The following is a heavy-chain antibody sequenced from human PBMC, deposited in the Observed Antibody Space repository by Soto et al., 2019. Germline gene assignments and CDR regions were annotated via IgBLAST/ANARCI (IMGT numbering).Heavy chain of an antibody. V-gene: IGHV3-11*06. CDR2: ISPGSRYP. CDR1: GFTFGDSY. D-gene: IGHD2-15*01. Sequence: GGSMRLDCAGSGFTFGDSYMSWIRQAPGKGLEWLSYISPGSRYPAYADSVKGRFTISRDNAKRSLYLQMMSLTAEDTAIYYCVRGGGGGLFDPWGQGTMVTVSS. J-gene: IGHJ5*02. CDR3: VRGGGGGLFDP.